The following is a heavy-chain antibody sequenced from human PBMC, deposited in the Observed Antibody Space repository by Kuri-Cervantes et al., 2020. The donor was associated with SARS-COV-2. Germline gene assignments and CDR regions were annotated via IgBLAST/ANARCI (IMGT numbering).Heavy chain of an antibody. V-gene: IGHV4-38-2*02. J-gene: IGHJ5*02. D-gene: IGHD6-19*01. CDR1: GYSISSGYY. CDR3: ARVVVAGGRFDP. Sequence: GSLRLSCTVSGYSISSGYYWGWIRQPPGKGLEWIGSIYHSGSTYYNPSLKSRVTISVDTSKNQFSLKLSSVTAADTAVYYCARVVVAGGRFDPWGQGTLVTVSS. CDR2: IYHSGST.